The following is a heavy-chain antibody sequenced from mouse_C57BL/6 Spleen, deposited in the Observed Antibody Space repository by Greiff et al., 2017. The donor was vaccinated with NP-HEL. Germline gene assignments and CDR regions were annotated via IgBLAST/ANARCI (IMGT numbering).Heavy chain of an antibody. CDR1: GYAFSSYW. Sequence: QGQLQQEGAELVKPGASVKISCKASGYAFSSYWMNWVKQRPGKGLEWIGQIYPGDGDTNYNGKFKGKATLTADKSSSTAYMQLSSLTSEDSAVYFCARELGYWYFDVWGTGTTVTVSS. D-gene: IGHD4-1*01. V-gene: IGHV1-80*01. J-gene: IGHJ1*03. CDR3: ARELGYWYFDV. CDR2: IYPGDGDT.